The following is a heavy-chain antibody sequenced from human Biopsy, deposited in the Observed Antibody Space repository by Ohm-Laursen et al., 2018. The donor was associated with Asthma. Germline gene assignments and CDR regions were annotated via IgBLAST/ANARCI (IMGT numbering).Heavy chain of an antibody. D-gene: IGHD5-24*01. CDR3: ARHPYNFGGFDY. V-gene: IGHV1-18*04. Sequence: KVSCKASGYTFRSYGVSWVRQAPGQGLEWMGWISPFTGDTHFGQKFQGRVTMTTDTSTDTAYMELRSLRSDDTAVYYCARHPYNFGGFDYWGQGSLVLVSS. J-gene: IGHJ4*02. CDR1: GYTFRSYG. CDR2: ISPFTGDT.